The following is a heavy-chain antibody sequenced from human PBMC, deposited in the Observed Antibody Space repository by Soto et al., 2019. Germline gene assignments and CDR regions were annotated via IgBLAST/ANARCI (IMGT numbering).Heavy chain of an antibody. J-gene: IGHJ6*02. V-gene: IGHV4-59*01. CDR2: IYYSGST. D-gene: IGHD3-3*01. CDR1: GGSISSYY. CDR3: ARDRRTYYDSEKDYGMDV. Sequence: SETLSLTCTVSGGSISSYYWSWIRQPPGKGLEWIGYIYYSGSTNYNPSLKSRVTISVDTSKNQFSLKLSSVTAADTAVYYCARDRRTYYDSEKDYGMDVWGQGTTVTSP.